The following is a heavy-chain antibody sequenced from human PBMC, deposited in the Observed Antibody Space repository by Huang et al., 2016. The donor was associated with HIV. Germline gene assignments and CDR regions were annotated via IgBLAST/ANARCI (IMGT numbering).Heavy chain of an antibody. Sequence: EEQLVASGGGSGQPGVSLILSCAASGSNFNTMLLGRQASGNGLEWVCRIRNKANNYATAYAASVRGLFTISRDDSRGTAYLQMSRLRIEDTALYYCIILDEDYWGLGILVTVSS. CDR1: GSNFNT. CDR3: IILDEDY. V-gene: IGHV3-73*01. J-gene: IGHJ4*02. CDR2: IRNKANNYAT.